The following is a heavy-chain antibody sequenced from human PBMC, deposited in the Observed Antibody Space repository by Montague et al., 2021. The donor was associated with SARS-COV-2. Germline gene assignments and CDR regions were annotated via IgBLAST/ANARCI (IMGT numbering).Heavy chain of an antibody. D-gene: IGHD2-2*01. CDR1: GGSFSGYY. V-gene: IGHV4-34*01. CDR3: TREGYQVLWSDYYYYGVDV. CDR2: INHSGST. J-gene: IGHJ6*02. Sequence: SETLSLTCAVYGGSFSGYYWSWIRQPPGKGLEWIGEINHSGSTNYNPSLKSRVTISVGTSKNQFSLKLSSVTAADTAVYYCTREGYQVLWSDYYYYGVDVWGQGTTVTVSS.